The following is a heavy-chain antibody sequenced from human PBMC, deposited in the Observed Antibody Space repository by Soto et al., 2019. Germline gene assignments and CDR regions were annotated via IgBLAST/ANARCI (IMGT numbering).Heavy chain of an antibody. CDR2: VNHRGST. J-gene: IGHJ5*02. CDR1: GGSFSGYY. Sequence: QVQLQQWGAGLLKPSETLSLTCAVSGGSFSGYYWCWIRQRPGTGLGWIGEVNHRGSTHYNPSLKSRVTRSVDTSQNQFYLKMSSVTAAYTSVYYCAIFPWNGYSNWFDPWGQVALVSVS. V-gene: IGHV4-34*01. D-gene: IGHD3-3*01. CDR3: AIFPWNGYSNWFDP.